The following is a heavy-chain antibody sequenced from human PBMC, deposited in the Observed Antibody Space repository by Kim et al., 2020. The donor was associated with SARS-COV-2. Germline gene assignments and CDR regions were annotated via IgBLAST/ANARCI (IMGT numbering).Heavy chain of an antibody. CDR2: ISGSGGST. Sequence: GGSLRLSCAASGFTFSSYAMSWVRQAPGKGLEWVSAISGSGGSTYYAGSVKGRFTISRDNSKNTLYLQMNSLRAEDTAVYYCAKDQEFWSGGSCYLSFHYWGQGTLVTVSS. CDR3: AKDQEFWSGGSCYLSFHY. D-gene: IGHD2-15*01. J-gene: IGHJ4*02. CDR1: GFTFSSYA. V-gene: IGHV3-23*01.